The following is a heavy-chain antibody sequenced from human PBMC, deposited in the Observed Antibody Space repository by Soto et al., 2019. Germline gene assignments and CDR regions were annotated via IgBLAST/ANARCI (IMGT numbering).Heavy chain of an antibody. CDR1: GGSISSYY. D-gene: IGHD3-22*01. Sequence: PSETLSLTCTVSGGSISSYYWSWIRQPPGKGLEWIGYIYYSGSTNYNPSLKSRVTISVDTSKNQFSLKLSSVTAADTAVYYCARAITMMNWFDPWGQGTQVTVS. CDR2: IYYSGST. J-gene: IGHJ5*02. V-gene: IGHV4-59*01. CDR3: ARAITMMNWFDP.